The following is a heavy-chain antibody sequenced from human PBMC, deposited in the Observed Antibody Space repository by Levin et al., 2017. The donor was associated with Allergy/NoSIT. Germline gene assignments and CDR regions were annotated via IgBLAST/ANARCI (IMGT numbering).Heavy chain of an antibody. D-gene: IGHD4-17*01. CDR1: GFTFDDYA. CDR2: ISWNSGSI. J-gene: IGHJ4*02. Sequence: AGGSLRLSCAASGFTFDDYAMHWVRQAPGKGLEWVSGISWNSGSIGYADSVKGRFTISRDNAKNSLYLQMNSLRAEDTALYYCAKGLPYDYGDYDRPYYFDYWGQGTLVTVSS. CDR3: AKGLPYDYGDYDRPYYFDY. V-gene: IGHV3-9*01.